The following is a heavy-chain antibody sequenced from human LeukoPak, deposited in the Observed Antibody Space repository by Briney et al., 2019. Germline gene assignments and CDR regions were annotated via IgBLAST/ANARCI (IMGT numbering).Heavy chain of an antibody. CDR3: ARQERWLPFDY. J-gene: IGHJ4*02. V-gene: IGHV4-59*08. D-gene: IGHD5-24*01. Sequence: SETLSLTCTVSGGSISSYYWSWIRQPPGKGLEWIGYIYYSGSTNYNPSLKSRVTISVDTSKNQFSLKLRSVTAADKAVYYCARQERWLPFDYWGQGTLVTVSS. CDR1: GGSISSYY. CDR2: IYYSGST.